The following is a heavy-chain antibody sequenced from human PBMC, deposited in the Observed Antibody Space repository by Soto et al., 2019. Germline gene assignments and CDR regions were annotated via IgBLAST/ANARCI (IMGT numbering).Heavy chain of an antibody. CDR3: ASTDVVSTIDDGRDAFDI. CDR1: GYSFTNYW. CDR2: IYPGDSDT. J-gene: IGHJ3*02. Sequence: GASLKISCTGSGYSFTNYWIGWVRQMPGKGLERMGVIYPGDSDTRYSPSFQGHVTISADKSISTAYLQWSSLKASDTAIYYCASTDVVSTIDDGRDAFDIWGQGTMVTVSS. D-gene: IGHD5-12*01. V-gene: IGHV5-51*01.